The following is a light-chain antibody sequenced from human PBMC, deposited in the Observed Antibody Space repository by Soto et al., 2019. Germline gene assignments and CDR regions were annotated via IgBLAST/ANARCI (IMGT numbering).Light chain of an antibody. Sequence: DIQMTQSPSSVSASVEDRVTITCRASQGITSWLAWYQQKPGRAPKLLIYAASSLQSGVPSRFSGSGSGRDFTLTISSLQPEDFAAYFCQQTSSFPLTIGGGTKVEIK. CDR1: QGITSW. J-gene: IGKJ4*01. V-gene: IGKV1-12*01. CDR3: QQTSSFPLT. CDR2: AAS.